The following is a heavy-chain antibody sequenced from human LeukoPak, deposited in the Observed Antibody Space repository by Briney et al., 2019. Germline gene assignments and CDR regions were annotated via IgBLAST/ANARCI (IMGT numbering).Heavy chain of an antibody. CDR1: GFPFSGYG. V-gene: IGHV3-30*02. Sequence: GGSLRLSCAASGFPFSGYGMHWVRQAPGKGLEWVAFMRYDGSATYYADSVKGRFTISRDNSKNTLYLQMNSLRAEDTALYYCAKQDTASTYYFDYWGQGTLVTVSS. CDR3: AKQDTASTYYFDY. D-gene: IGHD5-18*01. CDR2: MRYDGSAT. J-gene: IGHJ4*02.